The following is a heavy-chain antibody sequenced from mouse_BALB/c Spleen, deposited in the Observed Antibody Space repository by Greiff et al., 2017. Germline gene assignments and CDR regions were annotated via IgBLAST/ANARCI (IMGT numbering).Heavy chain of an antibody. V-gene: IGHV1-82*01. D-gene: IGHD2-2*01. J-gene: IGHJ4*01. CDR2: IYPGDGDT. Sequence: VQLQQSGPELVKPGASVKISCKASGYAFSSSCMNWVKQRPGQGLEWIGRIYPGDGDTNYNGKFKGKATLTADKSSSTAYMQLSSLTSVDSAVYFCAKEGYYDAMDYWGQGTSVTVSS. CDR1: GYAFSSSC. CDR3: AKEGYYDAMDY.